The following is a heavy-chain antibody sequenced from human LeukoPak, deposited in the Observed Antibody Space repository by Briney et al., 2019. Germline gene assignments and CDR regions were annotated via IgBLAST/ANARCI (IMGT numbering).Heavy chain of an antibody. D-gene: IGHD2-2*01. V-gene: IGHV1-69*13. Sequence: SVKVSCKASGGTFSSYAISWVRQAPGQGLEWMGGIIPIFGTANYAQKFQGRVTITADESTSTAYMELSSLRSEDTAVYYCARDNRGTSSRPNYGIDVWGQGTTVTVSS. CDR3: ARDNRGTSSRPNYGIDV. CDR1: GGTFSSYA. CDR2: IIPIFGTA. J-gene: IGHJ6*02.